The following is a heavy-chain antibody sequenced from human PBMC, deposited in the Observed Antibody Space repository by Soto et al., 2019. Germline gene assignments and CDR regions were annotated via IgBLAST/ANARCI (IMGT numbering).Heavy chain of an antibody. J-gene: IGHJ4*02. D-gene: IGHD6-19*01. Sequence: QAQLVESGGGVVQPGRPLRLSCVAPGLKLSDYGMHWVRQAPGKGLEWVAGMWYDGSNENYADSVRGRFTISRDNAKDTVYLQMNSLRADDTALYYCARDLGSGTSQIYFDYWGQGTLVTVSS. V-gene: IGHV3-33*01. CDR1: GLKLSDYG. CDR3: ARDLGSGTSQIYFDY. CDR2: MWYDGSNE.